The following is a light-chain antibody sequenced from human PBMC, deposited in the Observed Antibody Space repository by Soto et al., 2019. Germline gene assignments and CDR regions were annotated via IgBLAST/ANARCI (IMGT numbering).Light chain of an antibody. V-gene: IGLV2-23*02. CDR3: CSYAGSSSSVI. CDR2: AVT. CDR1: ISDVGSYNL. Sequence: QSALTQPASVSGSPGQSITISCTGTISDVGSYNLVSWYQQHPGKAPQLMIFAVTKRPSGVSDRFSGSKSGYTASLTVSGLQAEDEADYYCCSYAGSSSSVIFGGGTKLTVL. J-gene: IGLJ2*01.